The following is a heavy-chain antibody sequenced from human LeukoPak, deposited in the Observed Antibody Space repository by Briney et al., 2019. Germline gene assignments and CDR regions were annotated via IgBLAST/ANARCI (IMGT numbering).Heavy chain of an antibody. D-gene: IGHD1-26*01. CDR1: GGSMSSGNYYY. CDR2: IYYSGST. Sequence: KPSETLSLTCTVSGGSMSSGNYYYWSWIRQPPGKGLEWIGYIYYSGSTNYNPSLKSRVTISVDTSKNQFSLKLSSVTAADTAVYYCAREMGATETGFDYWGQGTLVTVSS. J-gene: IGHJ4*02. V-gene: IGHV4-61*01. CDR3: AREMGATETGFDY.